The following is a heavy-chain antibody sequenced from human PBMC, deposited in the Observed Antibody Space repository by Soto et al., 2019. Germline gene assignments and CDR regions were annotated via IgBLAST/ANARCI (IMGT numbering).Heavy chain of an antibody. CDR1: GYTFTNYD. J-gene: IGHJ5*02. CDR2: MNPYSGHT. D-gene: IGHD3-3*02. V-gene: IGHV1-8*01. CDR3: ARGNIYWFDP. Sequence: QVQLVQFGAEVKKPGASVKVSCKASGYTFTNYDITWVRQATGQGLEWMGWMNPYSGHTGYAQKFQGRVTMTRNTSLSTAYMELSSLRSEDTAVYYCARGNIYWFDPWGQGTLVTVSS.